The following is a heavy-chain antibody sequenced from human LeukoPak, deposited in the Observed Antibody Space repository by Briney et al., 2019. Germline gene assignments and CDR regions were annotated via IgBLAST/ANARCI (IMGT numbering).Heavy chain of an antibody. J-gene: IGHJ6*04. D-gene: IGHD3-10*01. V-gene: IGHV3-30*04. Sequence: GGSLRLSCAPSGFTFSSYAMHWVRQAPGKGLEWVAVISHDGSNKYYADSVKGRFTISRDNSKNTLYLQMNSLRAEDTAVYYCARDDYGSGSYYNVPHYGMDVWGKGTTVTVSS. CDR2: ISHDGSNK. CDR1: GFTFSSYA. CDR3: ARDDYGSGSYYNVPHYGMDV.